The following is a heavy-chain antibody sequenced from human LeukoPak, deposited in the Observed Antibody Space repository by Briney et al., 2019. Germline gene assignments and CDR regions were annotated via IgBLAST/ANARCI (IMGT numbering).Heavy chain of an antibody. CDR2: IYYSGST. CDR1: GGSISSYY. Sequence: SETLSLTCTVSGGSISSYYWSWIRQPPGKGLEWIGYIYYSGSTNYNPSLKSRVTISVDTSKNQFSLKLSSVTAADTAVYYCARTITMARGGYFDYWGQGTLVTVSS. V-gene: IGHV4-59*01. D-gene: IGHD3-10*01. CDR3: ARTITMARGGYFDY. J-gene: IGHJ4*02.